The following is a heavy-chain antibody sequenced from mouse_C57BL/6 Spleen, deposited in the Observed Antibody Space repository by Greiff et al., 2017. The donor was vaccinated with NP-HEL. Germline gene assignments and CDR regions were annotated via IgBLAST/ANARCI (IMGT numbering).Heavy chain of an antibody. J-gene: IGHJ2*01. CDR1: GYAFSSSW. CDR3: ARGGYDGYYTY. Sequence: QVQLQQSGPELVKPGASVKISCKASGYAFSSSWMNWVQQRPGKGLEWIGRIYPGDGDTNYNGKFKGKATLTADKSSSTAYMQLSSLTSEDSAVYFCARGGYDGYYTYWGQGTTLTVSS. V-gene: IGHV1-82*01. CDR2: IYPGDGDT. D-gene: IGHD2-3*01.